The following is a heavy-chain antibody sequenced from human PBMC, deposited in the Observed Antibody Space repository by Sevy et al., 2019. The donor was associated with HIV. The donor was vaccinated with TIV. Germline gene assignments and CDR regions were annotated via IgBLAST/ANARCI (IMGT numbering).Heavy chain of an antibody. D-gene: IGHD1-26*01. CDR2: IYYNGHI. CDR1: GGSITSLY. J-gene: IGHJ4*02. V-gene: IGHV4-59*08. Sequence: SETLSLTCTVSGGSITSLYWNWIRQPPGKGLEWIANIYYNGHINYNPSLKSRVTLSFDTSKNQFSLRLSSVTAADTAMYYCAGENAWGRCYSWGQGTLVTVSS. CDR3: AGENAWGRCYS.